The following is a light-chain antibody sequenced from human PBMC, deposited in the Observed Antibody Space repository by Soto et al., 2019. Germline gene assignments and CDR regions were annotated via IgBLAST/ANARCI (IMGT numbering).Light chain of an antibody. Sequence: DVVMTQSPLSLSVTLGQPASISCRSSQSLVYSDGNTYLNWFHQRPGQSPRRLLYKVSNRDYGVPERFSGYGSGTDCTLKISRVEPEDVGVYYCMQGTHWPPVTYGGGTKVEIK. CDR1: QSLVYSDGNTY. V-gene: IGKV2-30*01. CDR2: KVS. J-gene: IGKJ4*01. CDR3: MQGTHWPPVT.